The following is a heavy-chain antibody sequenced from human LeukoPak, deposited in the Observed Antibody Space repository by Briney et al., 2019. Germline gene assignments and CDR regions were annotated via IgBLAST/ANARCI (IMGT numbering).Heavy chain of an antibody. Sequence: GRSLRLSCAASGFTFDDYGMHWVRQAPGKGLEWVSGISWNSANIGYADSVKGRFTISRDNAKNSLYLQMNSLRAEDTAVYYCARVGGRGGYCSGGSCYYFDYWGQGTLVTVSS. CDR1: GFTFDDYG. D-gene: IGHD2-15*01. CDR2: ISWNSANI. CDR3: ARVGGRGGYCSGGSCYYFDY. J-gene: IGHJ4*02. V-gene: IGHV3-9*01.